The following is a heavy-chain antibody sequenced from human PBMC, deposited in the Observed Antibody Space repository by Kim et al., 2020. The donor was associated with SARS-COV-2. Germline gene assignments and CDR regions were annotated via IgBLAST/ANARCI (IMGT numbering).Heavy chain of an antibody. J-gene: IGHJ4*02. Sequence: SETLSLTCTVSGGSISSSSYYWGWIRQPPGKGLEWIGSIYYSGSTYYNPSLKSRVTISVDTSKNQFSLKLSSVTAADTAVYYCARHSARYGSGSYSGYWGQGTLVTVSS. D-gene: IGHD3-10*01. CDR2: IYYSGST. V-gene: IGHV4-39*01. CDR3: ARHSARYGSGSYSGY. CDR1: GGSISSSSYY.